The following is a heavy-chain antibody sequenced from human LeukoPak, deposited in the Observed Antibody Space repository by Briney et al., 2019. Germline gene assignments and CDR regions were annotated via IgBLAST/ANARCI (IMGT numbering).Heavy chain of an antibody. V-gene: IGHV4-38-2*01. Sequence: PSETLSLTCAASGFSFRTGYYWGWIRQPPGKGLEWIGSVYHSGSTYYSPSLKSRVTISVDTAKNQFSLKLTSVTAADTAVYYRARVGRGYYRNPFDYWGQGILVTVSS. CDR1: GFSFRTGYY. D-gene: IGHD3-22*01. CDR3: ARVGRGYYRNPFDY. CDR2: VYHSGST. J-gene: IGHJ4*02.